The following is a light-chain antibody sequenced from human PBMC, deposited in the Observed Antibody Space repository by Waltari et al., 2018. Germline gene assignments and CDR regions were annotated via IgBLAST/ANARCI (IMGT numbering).Light chain of an antibody. Sequence: DGVMTQSPDFLAVPRGESATIHYQSSQSHFYSSNNKNYFAWYQQKPGQPPKLLIYWASTRESGVPDRFSGSGSGTDFTLTISSLQAEDVAIYFCQQYYITPLSFGGGTRVEIK. CDR1: QSHFYSSNNKNY. V-gene: IGKV4-1*01. CDR2: WAS. CDR3: QQYYITPLS. J-gene: IGKJ4*01.